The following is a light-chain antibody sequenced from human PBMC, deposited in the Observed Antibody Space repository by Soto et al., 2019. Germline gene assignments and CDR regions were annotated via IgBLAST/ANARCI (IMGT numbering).Light chain of an antibody. CDR3: QQYNNWPRAT. CDR2: RTS. Sequence: EIVMTQSPATLSVSPGERATLSCRASQSISSNLAWYQQKPGQAPRLLMFRTSSRATGFPARFSGSGSGTEFNLTIISLQSEDFGFYYCQQYNNWPRATFGGGTPGEIK. CDR1: QSISSN. J-gene: IGKJ4*01. V-gene: IGKV3-15*01.